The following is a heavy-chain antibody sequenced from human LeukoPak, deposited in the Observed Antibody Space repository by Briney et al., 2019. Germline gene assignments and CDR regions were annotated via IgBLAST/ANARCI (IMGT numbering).Heavy chain of an antibody. CDR1: GGSINSTTYY. V-gene: IGHV4-39*07. CDR2: IYYSGST. Sequence: SETLSLTCTVSGGSINSTTYYWGWIRQPPGKGLEWIGSIYYSGSTYFNPSLKSRVTISVDTSKNQFSLKLSSVTAADTAVYYCARYIVVVPAAIDFDYWGQGTLVTVSS. D-gene: IGHD2-2*01. CDR3: ARYIVVVPAAIDFDY. J-gene: IGHJ4*02.